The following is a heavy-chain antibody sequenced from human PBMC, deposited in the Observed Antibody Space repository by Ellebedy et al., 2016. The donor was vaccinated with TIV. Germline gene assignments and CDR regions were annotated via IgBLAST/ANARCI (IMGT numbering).Heavy chain of an antibody. J-gene: IGHJ4*02. CDR1: GFNFRNYA. CDR2: IDGGGGAT. V-gene: IGHV3-23*01. CDR3: ARDIGSGWNIFDY. D-gene: IGHD6-19*01. Sequence: GESLKISXAASGFNFRNYAMNWVRQAPGKGLEWVAAIDGGGGATYYPDSMRGRFIISRDNSKNTLYLQMNSLRAEDTAVYYCARDIGSGWNIFDYWGQGTLVTVSS.